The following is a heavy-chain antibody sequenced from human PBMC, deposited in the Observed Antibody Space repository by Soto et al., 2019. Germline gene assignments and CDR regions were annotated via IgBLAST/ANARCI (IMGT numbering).Heavy chain of an antibody. Sequence: PGGSLRPSCVLSAFRFRDYPLNWVRQAPGQWLEWVANTIRRGTSTNYVDSVRGRLSTSRDNTRNSFYHNMDSLRVGDTATYYCVRGTRTPCLDIWGRGTTVTVSS. J-gene: IGHJ6*02. CDR2: TIRRGTST. CDR1: AFRFRDYP. CDR3: VRGTRTPCLDI. D-gene: IGHD1-1*01. V-gene: IGHV3-7*03.